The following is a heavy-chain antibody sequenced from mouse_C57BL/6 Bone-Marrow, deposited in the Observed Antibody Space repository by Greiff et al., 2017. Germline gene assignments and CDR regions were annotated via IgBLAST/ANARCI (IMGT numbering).Heavy chain of an antibody. CDR2: ISSGGSYT. D-gene: IGHD1-1*01. V-gene: IGHV5-6*01. J-gene: IGHJ3*01. Sequence: VQLKESGGDLVKPGGSLKLSCAASGFTFSSYGMSWVRQTPGKRLEWVATISSGGSYTYYPDSVKGRFTMSRDNANNTLYLQMSSLKSEDTATYYCARRVYGSRVAYGGQGTRVTVSA. CDR3: ARRVYGSRVAY. CDR1: GFTFSSYG.